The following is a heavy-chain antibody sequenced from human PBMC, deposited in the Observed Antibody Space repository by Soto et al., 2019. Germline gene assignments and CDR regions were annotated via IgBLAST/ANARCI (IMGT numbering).Heavy chain of an antibody. CDR1: GFTFSSYA. CDR2: ISGSGGST. V-gene: IGHV3-23*01. D-gene: IGHD3-22*01. J-gene: IGHJ4*02. CDR3: AKWRFGGYYDSSGYFMGNYFDY. Sequence: GGSLRLSCAASGFTFSSYAMSWVRQAPGKGLEWVSAISGSGGSTYYADSVKGRFTISRANSKNRLYLQMNSLRAEDTAVYYCAKWRFGGYYDSSGYFMGNYFDYWGQGTLVTVSS.